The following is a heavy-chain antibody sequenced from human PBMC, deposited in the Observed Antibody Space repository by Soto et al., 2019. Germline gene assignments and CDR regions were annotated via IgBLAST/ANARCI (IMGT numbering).Heavy chain of an antibody. V-gene: IGHV3-7*01. Sequence: GGSLRLSCAASGFTFSSYWMSWVRQAPGKGLEWVANIKQAGSEKYYVDSVKGRFTISRDNAKNSLDLQMNSLRAEDTAVYYGARDRIYSSSWYPAPFDYWGQGTLVTVSS. CDR2: IKQAGSEK. CDR3: ARDRIYSSSWYPAPFDY. CDR1: GFTFSSYW. D-gene: IGHD6-13*01. J-gene: IGHJ4*02.